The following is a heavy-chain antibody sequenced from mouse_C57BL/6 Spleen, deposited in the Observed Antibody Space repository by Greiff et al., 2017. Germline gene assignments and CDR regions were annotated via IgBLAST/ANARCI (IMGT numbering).Heavy chain of an antibody. CDR2: IDPSDSYT. V-gene: IGHV1-69*01. CDR3: ARGEGLPAWFAY. CDR1: GYTFTSYW. Sequence: QVQLQQPGAELVMPGASVKLSCKASGYTFTSYWMHWVKQRPGQGLEWIGEIDPSDSYTNYNQKFKGKSTLTVDKSSSTAYMQLSSLTSEDSAVYYCARGEGLPAWFAYWGQGTLVTVSA. D-gene: IGHD2-4*01. J-gene: IGHJ3*01.